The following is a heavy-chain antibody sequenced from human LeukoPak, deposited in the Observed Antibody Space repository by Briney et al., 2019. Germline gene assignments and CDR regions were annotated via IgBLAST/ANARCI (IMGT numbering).Heavy chain of an antibody. V-gene: IGHV1-69*05. J-gene: IGHJ5*02. D-gene: IGHD1-26*01. CDR2: IIPIFGTA. Sequence: SVKVSCKASGGTFSSYAISWVRQAPGQGLEWMGRIIPIFGTANYAQKFQGRVTITTDESTSTAYMELSSLRSEDTAVYYCARDQMWESNWFDPWGRGTLVTVSS. CDR1: GGTFSSYA. CDR3: ARDQMWESNWFDP.